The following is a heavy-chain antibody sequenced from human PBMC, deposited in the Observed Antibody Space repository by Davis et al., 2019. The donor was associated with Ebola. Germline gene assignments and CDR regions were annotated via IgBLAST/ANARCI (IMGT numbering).Heavy chain of an antibody. CDR1: GGSLRDYY. V-gene: IGHV4-34*01. D-gene: IGHD2-2*01. CDR2: IDYRGDT. Sequence: PSETLSLTCAVYGGSLRDYYWGWIRQPPGEGLEWVGEIDYRGDTEYNPSLKSRASLSIDTSRKQFSLKLTSVTAADTAVYYCASTHQIRGKDCFDCWGQGTLVTVSS. J-gene: IGHJ4*02. CDR3: ASTHQIRGKDCFDC.